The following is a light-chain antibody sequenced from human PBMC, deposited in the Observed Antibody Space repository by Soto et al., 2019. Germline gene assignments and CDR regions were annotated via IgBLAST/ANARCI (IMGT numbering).Light chain of an antibody. Sequence: QSVLTQSPSASASLGASVKLTCTLSSGHSNYAIAWHQQPSEKGPRYLMKLNSDGSHSKGDGIPDRFSGSSSGAERYLTISSLQSEDEADYYCQTWGSGIVVFGGGTQLTVL. V-gene: IGLV4-69*01. J-gene: IGLJ2*01. CDR2: LNSDGSH. CDR3: QTWGSGIVV. CDR1: SGHSNYA.